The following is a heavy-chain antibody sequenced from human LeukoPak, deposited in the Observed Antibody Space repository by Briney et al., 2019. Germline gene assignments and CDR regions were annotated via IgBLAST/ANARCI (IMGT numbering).Heavy chain of an antibody. Sequence: QTGGSLRLPCAASGFTFSSYAMSWVRQAPGKGLEWVSAISGSGGSTYYADSVKGRFTISRDNSKNTLYLQMNSLRAEDTAVYYCAEDAEVGYSSSWTNNYFDYWGQGTLVTVSS. CDR2: ISGSGGST. J-gene: IGHJ4*02. CDR3: AEDAEVGYSSSWTNNYFDY. D-gene: IGHD6-13*01. V-gene: IGHV3-23*01. CDR1: GFTFSSYA.